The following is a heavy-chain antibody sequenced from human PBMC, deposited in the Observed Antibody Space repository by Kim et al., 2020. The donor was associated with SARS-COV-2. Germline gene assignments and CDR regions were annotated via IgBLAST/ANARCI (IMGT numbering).Heavy chain of an antibody. Sequence: YSADSVKGRFTISRDNSKHTRYLQMDSLRAEDTAVYYCARDTRGSSWFAYWGQGTLVTVSS. CDR3: ARDTRGSSWFAY. V-gene: IGHV3-66*01. J-gene: IGHJ5*01. D-gene: IGHD6-13*01.